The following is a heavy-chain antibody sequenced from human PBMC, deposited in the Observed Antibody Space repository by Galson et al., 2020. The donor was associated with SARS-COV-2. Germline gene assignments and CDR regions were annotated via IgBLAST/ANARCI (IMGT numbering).Heavy chain of an antibody. J-gene: IGHJ4*02. Sequence: TETLSLTCTVSGGYISSYYWSWIRQPPGKGLEWIGYIYYSGSTNYNPSLKSRVTISVDTSKNQFSRKLSSVTAADTAVYYCARDHVGNVAFDYWGQGTLVTVSS. CDR3: ARDHVGNVAFDY. CDR2: IYYSGST. V-gene: IGHV4-59*01. D-gene: IGHD4-4*01. CDR1: GGYISSYY.